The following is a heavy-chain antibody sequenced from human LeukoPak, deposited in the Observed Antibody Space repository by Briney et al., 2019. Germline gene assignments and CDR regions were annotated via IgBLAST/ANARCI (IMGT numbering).Heavy chain of an antibody. CDR3: SRISLDKYSYGTLIDY. CDR2: LYYSGST. J-gene: IGHJ4*02. CDR1: GGSISSYY. V-gene: IGHV4-59*01. D-gene: IGHD5-18*01. Sequence: SETLPLTCTVSGGSISSYYWSWIRQPPGKGLEWIGYLYYSGSTNYNPSLKSRVTISVDTSKNQFSLKLSSVTAADTAVYYCSRISLDKYSYGTLIDYWGQGTLVTVSS.